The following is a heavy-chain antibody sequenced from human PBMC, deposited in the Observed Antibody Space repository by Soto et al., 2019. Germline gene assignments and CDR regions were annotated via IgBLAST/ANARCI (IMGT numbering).Heavy chain of an antibody. CDR1: GFTFSSYA. D-gene: IGHD3-3*01. Sequence: QVQLVESGGGVVQPGRSLRLSCAASGFTFSSYAMHWVRQAPGKGLEWEAVISYDGSNKYYADSVKGRFTISRDNSKNTLYLQMNSLRAEDTAVYYCARAHDFWSGYYTNWFDPWGQGTLVSVSS. V-gene: IGHV3-30-3*01. CDR2: ISYDGSNK. CDR3: ARAHDFWSGYYTNWFDP. J-gene: IGHJ5*02.